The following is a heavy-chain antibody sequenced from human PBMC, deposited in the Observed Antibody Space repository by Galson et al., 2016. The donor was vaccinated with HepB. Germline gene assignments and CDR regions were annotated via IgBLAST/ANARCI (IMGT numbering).Heavy chain of an antibody. CDR1: GFTFSSHP. J-gene: IGHJ4*02. CDR3: AKRVSSSKYFDY. CDR2: IGSRGDDT. V-gene: IGHV3-23*01. Sequence: SLRLSCAGSGFTFSSHPMNWVRQAPGKGLEWVSSIGSRGDDTNYADSVKGRFTVSRDNLKNTLYLQMNSLRADDTAVYYCAKRVSSSKYFDYWGQGTLVTVSS. D-gene: IGHD2-2*01.